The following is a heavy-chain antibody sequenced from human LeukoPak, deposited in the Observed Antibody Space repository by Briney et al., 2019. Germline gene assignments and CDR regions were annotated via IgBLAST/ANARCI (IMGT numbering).Heavy chain of an antibody. J-gene: IGHJ4*02. D-gene: IGHD3-9*01. Sequence: GESLKISCRGSGYSFTNNWIAWVRQMPGKGLEWMGIIYPGDSDTRYSPSFQGQVTISADKSISTAYLQWSSLKASDTAMYYCARQGVEGTIFFDYWGQGTLVTVSS. CDR1: GYSFTNNW. CDR3: ARQGVEGTIFFDY. CDR2: IYPGDSDT. V-gene: IGHV5-51*01.